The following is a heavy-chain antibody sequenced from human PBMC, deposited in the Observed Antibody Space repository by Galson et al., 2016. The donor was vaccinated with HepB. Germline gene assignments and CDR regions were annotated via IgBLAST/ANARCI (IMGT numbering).Heavy chain of an antibody. V-gene: IGHV3-9*01. Sequence: SLRLSCAGSGFTFDDYAMHWIRQAPGKGLEWVSGINWNSGTIDYADSVRGRFTISRDNAKNSLYLQMNSLRTEDTALYYCAKDMAYCGANRCYPEYFQDWGRGTLVTVSS. J-gene: IGHJ1*01. CDR2: INWNSGTI. CDR3: AKDMAYCGANRCYPEYFQD. CDR1: GFTFDDYA. D-gene: IGHD2-21*01.